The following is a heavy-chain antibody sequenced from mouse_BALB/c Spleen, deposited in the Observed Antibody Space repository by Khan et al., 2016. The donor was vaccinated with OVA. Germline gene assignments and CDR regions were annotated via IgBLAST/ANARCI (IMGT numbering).Heavy chain of an antibody. CDR1: GISITTRNYR. Sequence: EVQLQESGPGLVKPSQTVSLTCTVTGISITTRNYRWSWIRQFPGNKLEWIGYIYYSGTITYNPSLTSRATITRDTYKNQFFLEMNSLTAEDTATYYWGRDDYYGYWYYDVRGAGTTVTVSS. D-gene: IGHD1-1*01. CDR2: IYYSGTI. CDR3: GRDDYYGYWYYDV. V-gene: IGHV3-5*02. J-gene: IGHJ1*01.